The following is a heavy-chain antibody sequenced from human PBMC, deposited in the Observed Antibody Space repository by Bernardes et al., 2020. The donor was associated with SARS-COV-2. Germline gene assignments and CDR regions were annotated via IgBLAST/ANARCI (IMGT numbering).Heavy chain of an antibody. Sequence: GGSLRLSCAASGFTFSSYAMSWVSKAPGKGLEWVSAISGSGGSTYYADSVKGRFTISRDNSKNTLYLQMNSLRAEDTAVYYCAKAVYYDSSGYHYYYYGMDVWGQGTTVTVSS. CDR1: GFTFSSYA. CDR2: ISGSGGST. J-gene: IGHJ6*02. V-gene: IGHV3-23*01. D-gene: IGHD3-22*01. CDR3: AKAVYYDSSGYHYYYYGMDV.